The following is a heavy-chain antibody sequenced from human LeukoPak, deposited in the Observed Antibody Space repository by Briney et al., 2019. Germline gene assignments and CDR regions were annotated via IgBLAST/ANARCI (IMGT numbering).Heavy chain of an antibody. D-gene: IGHD6-19*01. J-gene: IGHJ5*02. CDR3: ARRRDSSGWYPNNWFDP. CDR1: GYTFTSYA. Sequence: ASVKVSCKASGYTFTSYAMHWVRQAPGQRLEWMGWINAGNGNTKYSQKFQGRVTITRDTSASTAYMELSSLRSEDTAVYYCARRRDSSGWYPNNWFDPWGQGTLVTVSS. CDR2: INAGNGNT. V-gene: IGHV1-3*01.